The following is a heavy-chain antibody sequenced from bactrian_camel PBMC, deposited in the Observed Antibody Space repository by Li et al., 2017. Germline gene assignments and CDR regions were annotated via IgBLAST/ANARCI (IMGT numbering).Heavy chain of an antibody. CDR1: GLTFSSHA. J-gene: IGHJ6*01. CDR2: IYSDGSAE. CDR3: AAGTRIIVGDYCDGITA. D-gene: IGHD3*01. V-gene: IGHV3-2*01. Sequence: HVQLVESGGGLVQPGGSLMLSCAASGLTFSSHAMSWVRQAPGKGLEWVSSIYSDGSAEYYADSVKGRFTISRDNAKNTVYLQMSSLTPDDTAMYYCAAGTRIIVGDYCDGITAWGQGTQVTVS.